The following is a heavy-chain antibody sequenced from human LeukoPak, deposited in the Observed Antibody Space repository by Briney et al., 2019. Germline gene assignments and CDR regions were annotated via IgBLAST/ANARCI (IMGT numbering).Heavy chain of an antibody. CDR3: ARGLGDYGSDY. Sequence: SETLSLTCTVSSGSISSGSYYWSWIRQPPGKGLEWIGYIYYSGSANYNPSLKSRVTISVDTSKNQFSLKLSSVTAADTAVYYCARGLGDYGSDYWGQGTLVTVSS. CDR1: SGSISSGSYY. CDR2: IYYSGSA. V-gene: IGHV4-61*01. J-gene: IGHJ4*02. D-gene: IGHD4-17*01.